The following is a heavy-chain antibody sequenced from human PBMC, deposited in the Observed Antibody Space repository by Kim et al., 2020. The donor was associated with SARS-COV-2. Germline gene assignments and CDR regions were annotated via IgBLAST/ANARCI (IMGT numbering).Heavy chain of an antibody. CDR2: ISAYNGNT. Sequence: ASVKVSCKASGYTFTSYGISWVRQAPGQGLEWMGWISAYNGNTNYAQKLQGRVTMTTDTSTSTAYMELRSLRSDDTAVYYCARDGLVGATNYYYYYGMDVWGQGTTVTVSS. V-gene: IGHV1-18*04. CDR3: ARDGLVGATNYYYYYGMDV. D-gene: IGHD1-26*01. J-gene: IGHJ6*02. CDR1: GYTFTSYG.